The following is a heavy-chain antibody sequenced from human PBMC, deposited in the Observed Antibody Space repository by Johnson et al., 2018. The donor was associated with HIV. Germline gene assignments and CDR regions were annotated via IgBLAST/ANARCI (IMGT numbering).Heavy chain of an antibody. CDR3: ATERAVVSANAFDI. J-gene: IGHJ3*02. Sequence: VQLVESGGGLVQPGGSLRLSCAASGFIFSSYGMHWVRQAPGKGLEWVAGISWDSGTRGYGDSVQGRFTISRDNSKNTLYLQMTSLRPEDTAVYYCATERAVVSANAFDIWGQGTMVTVSS. D-gene: IGHD4-23*01. V-gene: IGHV3-NL1*01. CDR2: ISWDSGTR. CDR1: GFIFSSYG.